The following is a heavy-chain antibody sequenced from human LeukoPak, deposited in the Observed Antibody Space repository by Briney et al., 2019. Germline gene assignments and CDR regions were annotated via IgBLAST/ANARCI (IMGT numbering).Heavy chain of an antibody. D-gene: IGHD1-26*01. CDR1: GFTFSTYW. J-gene: IGHJ4*02. V-gene: IGHV3-74*01. Sequence: GGSLRLSCAASGFTFSTYWMHWVRQAPGKGLVWVSHINSDGSSTDYADSVKGRFTISRDNAKNTLYLEMNSLRAEDTAVYYCARSGSYTGFDYWGQGILVTGSS. CDR2: INSDGSST. CDR3: ARSGSYTGFDY.